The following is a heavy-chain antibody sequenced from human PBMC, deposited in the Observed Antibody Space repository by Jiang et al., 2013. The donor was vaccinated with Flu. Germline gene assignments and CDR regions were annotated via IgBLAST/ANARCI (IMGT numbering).Heavy chain of an antibody. CDR1: YY. J-gene: IGHJ4*02. Sequence: YYIHWCDRPLGQGLEWMGWXNPNTGGAIYAQXFEGRVTVTRDTSITTAYMELTGLRSDDTAVYYCARESVPMGNDIFTPNVWGQGTLVTVSS. D-gene: IGHD3-9*01. CDR3: ARESVPMGNDIFTPNV. V-gene: IGHV1-2*02. CDR2: XNPNTGGA.